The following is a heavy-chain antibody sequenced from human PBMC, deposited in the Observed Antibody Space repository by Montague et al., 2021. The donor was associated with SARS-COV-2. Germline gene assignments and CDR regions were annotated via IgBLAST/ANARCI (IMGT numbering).Heavy chain of an antibody. V-gene: IGHV3-21*01. CDR1: GFTFSSYS. J-gene: IGHJ6*02. CDR3: ASSRAAGTVYYYYGMDV. CDR2: ISRSRSYI. D-gene: IGHD6-13*01. Sequence: SLRLSCAASGFTFSSYSMNWVRQAPGKGLEWVSSISRSRSYIYYADSVKGRFNISRDNAKNSLYLQMNSLRAEDTAVYYCASSRAAGTVYYYYGMDVWGQGTTVTVSS.